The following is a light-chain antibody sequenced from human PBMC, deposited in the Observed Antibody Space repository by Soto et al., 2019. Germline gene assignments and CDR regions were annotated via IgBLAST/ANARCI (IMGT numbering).Light chain of an antibody. Sequence: DIPMTQSPSSLSASVEDRVTITCRASQTISSFLNWYQQKPGKAPKLLIYAAASLQSGVPSRFRGSGSGTDFTLTISSLQPEDFATYFCQQTYRTPFTFGPGTEVQIK. CDR3: QQTYRTPFT. CDR1: QTISSF. V-gene: IGKV1-39*01. CDR2: AAA. J-gene: IGKJ3*01.